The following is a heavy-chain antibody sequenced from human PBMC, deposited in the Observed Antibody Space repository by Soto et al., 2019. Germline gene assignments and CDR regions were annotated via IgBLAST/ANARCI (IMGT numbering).Heavy chain of an antibody. Sequence: PGESLKISCQGSGYNFASFWIGWVRQTPGKGLEWMGIIYPSDSDTRYSPSFQGQATMSVDKSINTAYLQWSSLKASDTAVYYCARHGSIGARLNYFDPWGQGTQVTVSS. V-gene: IGHV5-51*01. J-gene: IGHJ5*02. CDR2: IYPSDSDT. CDR1: GYNFASFW. CDR3: ARHGSIGARLNYFDP. D-gene: IGHD6-6*01.